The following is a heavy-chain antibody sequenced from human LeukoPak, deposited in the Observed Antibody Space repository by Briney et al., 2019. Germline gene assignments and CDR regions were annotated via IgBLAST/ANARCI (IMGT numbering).Heavy chain of an antibody. Sequence: PGGSLRLSCAAPGFTFSSYSMNWVRQAPGKGLEWVSSISSSSSYIYYADSVKGRFTISRDNAKNSLYLQMNSLRAEDTAVYYCARESGGWYMRYFDYWGQGTLVTVSS. V-gene: IGHV3-21*01. J-gene: IGHJ4*02. D-gene: IGHD6-19*01. CDR2: ISSSSSYI. CDR3: ARESGGWYMRYFDY. CDR1: GFTFSSYS.